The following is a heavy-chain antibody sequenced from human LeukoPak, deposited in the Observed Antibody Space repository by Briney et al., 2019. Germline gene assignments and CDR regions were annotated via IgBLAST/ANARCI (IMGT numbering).Heavy chain of an antibody. CDR1: GGTFSSYA. CDR2: IIPIFGTA. CDR3: ARAPEMATIPFDY. J-gene: IGHJ4*02. V-gene: IGHV1-69*01. Sequence: GASVKVSCKASGGTFSSYAISWVRQAPGQGLEWMGGIIPIFGTANYAQKFQGRVTITADESTSTAYLELSSLRSEDTAVYYCARAPEMATIPFDYWGQGTLVTVSS. D-gene: IGHD5-24*01.